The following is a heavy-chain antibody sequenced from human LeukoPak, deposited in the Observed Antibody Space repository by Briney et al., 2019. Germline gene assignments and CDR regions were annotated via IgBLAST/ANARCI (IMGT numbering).Heavy chain of an antibody. J-gene: IGHJ3*02. CDR1: GFPFSYNW. V-gene: IGHV3-74*01. D-gene: IGHD1-1*01. CDR2: INSDGSST. Sequence: GGSLRLSCAASGFPFSYNWMHWVRQAPGKGLVWVSRINSDGSSTSYADSVKGRFTISRDNAKNTLYLQMNSLRAEDTAVYYCARDRPSVAGTGSDAFDIWGQGTMVTVSS. CDR3: ARDRPSVAGTGSDAFDI.